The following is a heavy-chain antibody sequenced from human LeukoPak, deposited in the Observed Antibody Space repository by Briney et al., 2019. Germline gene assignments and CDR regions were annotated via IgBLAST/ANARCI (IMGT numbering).Heavy chain of an antibody. CDR3: ATDLILPVVPAAIGFDY. D-gene: IGHD2-2*01. J-gene: IGHJ4*02. Sequence: ASVKVSCKVSGYTLTELSMHWVRQAPGKGLEWMGGFDPEDGETIYAQRFQGRVTMTEDTSTDTAYMELSSLRSEDTAVYYCATDLILPVVPAAIGFDYWGQGTLVTVSS. CDR1: GYTLTELS. CDR2: FDPEDGET. V-gene: IGHV1-24*01.